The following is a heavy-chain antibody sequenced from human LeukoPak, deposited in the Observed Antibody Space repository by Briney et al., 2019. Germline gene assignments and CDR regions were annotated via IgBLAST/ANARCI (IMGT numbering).Heavy chain of an antibody. CDR2: ISSSSSYI. J-gene: IGHJ3*02. CDR3: AKGVSDCSSTSCPDAFDI. D-gene: IGHD2-2*01. V-gene: IGHV3-21*04. CDR1: GFTFSSYS. Sequence: PGGSLRLSCAASGFTFSSYSMNWVRQAPGKGLEWVSSISSSSSYIYYADSVKGRFTISRDNSKNTLYLQMNSLRAEDTAVYYCAKGVSDCSSTSCPDAFDIWGQGTMVTVSS.